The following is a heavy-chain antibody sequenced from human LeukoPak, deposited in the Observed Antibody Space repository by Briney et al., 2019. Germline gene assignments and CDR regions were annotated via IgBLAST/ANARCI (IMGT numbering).Heavy chain of an antibody. V-gene: IGHV3-53*01. Sequence: PGVSLRLSCVASGFTVSSSYMSWVRQAPGKGLEWVSFIYSGGTTYYADSVKGRFTISRDNSKNTLYLQMNSLRAEDTAVYYCARSMITFGGLIDPSAFDIWGQGTMVTVSS. J-gene: IGHJ3*02. CDR1: GFTVSSSY. D-gene: IGHD3-16*02. CDR3: ARSMITFGGLIDPSAFDI. CDR2: IYSGGTT.